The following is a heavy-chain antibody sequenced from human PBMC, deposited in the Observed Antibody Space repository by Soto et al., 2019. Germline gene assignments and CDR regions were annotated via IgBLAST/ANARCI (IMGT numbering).Heavy chain of an antibody. V-gene: IGHV4-39*01. CDR2: IYHGGTT. Sequence: QLQLQESVPGLVKPSETLSLTCSVSGGSISTSSYYWGWIRQPPGKGLEWIGTIYHGGTTYYNPSLKSLVTMSVDTSKNQFSLNLTSVTAADTAVYYCASRAGVTQINNYFDPWGQGTLVTVSS. CDR1: GGSISTSSYY. J-gene: IGHJ5*02. CDR3: ASRAGVTQINNYFDP. D-gene: IGHD5-18*01.